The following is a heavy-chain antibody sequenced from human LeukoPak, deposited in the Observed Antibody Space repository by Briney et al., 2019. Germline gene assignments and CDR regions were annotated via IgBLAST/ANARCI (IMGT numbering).Heavy chain of an antibody. D-gene: IGHD2-15*01. CDR1: GFTSSSSG. J-gene: IGHJ4*02. V-gene: IGHV3-30*03. CDR3: ARVGSWWVPYYFDY. CDR2: ISYDGSNK. Sequence: GGSLRLSCAASGFTSSSSGMHWVRQAPGKGLEWVAVISYDGSNKHYADSVKGRFTISRDNSKNTLYLQMNSLRAEGTAVYYCARVGSWWVPYYFDYWGQGTLVTVSS.